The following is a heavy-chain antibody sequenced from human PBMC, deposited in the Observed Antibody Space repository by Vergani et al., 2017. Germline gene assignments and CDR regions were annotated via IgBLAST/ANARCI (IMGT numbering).Heavy chain of an antibody. CDR2: IYPGDSDT. Sequence: EVPLVPSGAEVKTPGESLTISCKGSGYSFTSYWIGWVRQMPGKGLEWMGIIYPGDSDTRYSPSFQGQVTISADKSISTAYLQWSSLKASDTAMYYCARHGVEYSSSSENYYYGMDVWGQGTTVTVSS. CDR3: ARHGVEYSSSSENYYYGMDV. CDR1: GYSFTSYW. V-gene: IGHV5-51*01. D-gene: IGHD6-6*01. J-gene: IGHJ6*02.